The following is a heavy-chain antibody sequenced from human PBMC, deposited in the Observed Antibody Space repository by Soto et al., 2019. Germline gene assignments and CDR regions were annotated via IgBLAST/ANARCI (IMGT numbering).Heavy chain of an antibody. Sequence: ASVKVSCKASGYTFTSYGISWVRQAPVQGLEWMGWISTYNGNTNYAQKLQGRVTMTTDTSTSTAYMELRSLRSDDTAVYYCARDAYGSGTYYNSYYYYGMDVWGQGTTVTVSS. J-gene: IGHJ6*02. V-gene: IGHV1-18*04. D-gene: IGHD3-10*01. CDR2: ISTYNGNT. CDR3: ARDAYGSGTYYNSYYYYGMDV. CDR1: GYTFTSYG.